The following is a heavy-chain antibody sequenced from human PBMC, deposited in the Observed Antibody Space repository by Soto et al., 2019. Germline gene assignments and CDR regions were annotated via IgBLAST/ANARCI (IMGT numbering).Heavy chain of an antibody. CDR1: GYTLTELS. J-gene: IGHJ6*02. Sequence: ASVKVSCKVSGYTLTELSMHWVRQAPGKGLEWMGGFDPEDGETIYAQKFQGRVTMTEDTSTDTAYMELSSLRSEDTAVYYCATEGTTIFGVVIKYGMDVWGQGTTVTVSS. CDR3: ATEGTTIFGVVIKYGMDV. D-gene: IGHD3-3*01. CDR2: FDPEDGET. V-gene: IGHV1-24*01.